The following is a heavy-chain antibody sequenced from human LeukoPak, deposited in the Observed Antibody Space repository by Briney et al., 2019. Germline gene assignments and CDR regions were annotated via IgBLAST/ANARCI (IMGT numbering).Heavy chain of an antibody. CDR3: ARAEAVAGYVYYYYGMDV. J-gene: IGHJ6*02. V-gene: IGHV1-2*02. D-gene: IGHD6-19*01. CDR1: GYTFTGYY. Sequence: ASVKVSCKASGYTFTGYYMHWVRPAPGQGLEWMGWINPNSGGTNYAQKFQGRVTMTRDTSISTAYMELSRLRSDDTAVYYCARAEAVAGYVYYYYGMDVWGQGTTVTVSS. CDR2: INPNSGGT.